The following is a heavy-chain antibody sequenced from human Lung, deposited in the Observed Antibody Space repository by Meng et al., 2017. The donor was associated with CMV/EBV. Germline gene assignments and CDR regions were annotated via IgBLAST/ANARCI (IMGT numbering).Heavy chain of an antibody. J-gene: IGHJ4*02. CDR2: ISTSGSTM. Sequence: GSLRLSXAASGFTFSNYEMNWVRQAPGQGLEWVSYISTSGSTMYYADSVKGRFTVSRDNAKNSLYLQMNSLRAEDTAVYYCARNGQKTGTPSNYWGQGTLVTISS. CDR1: GFTFSNYE. D-gene: IGHD1-1*01. CDR3: ARNGQKTGTPSNY. V-gene: IGHV3-48*03.